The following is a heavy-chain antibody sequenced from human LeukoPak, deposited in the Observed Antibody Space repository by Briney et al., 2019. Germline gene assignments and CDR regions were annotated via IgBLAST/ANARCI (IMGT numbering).Heavy chain of an antibody. V-gene: IGHV4-59*01. CDR2: IYYSGST. CDR3: ARVIPDIVAVPAAMNADYYYYMDV. J-gene: IGHJ6*03. CDR1: GGSISSYY. Sequence: SETLSLTCTVSGGSISSYYWSWIRQPPGKGLEWIGYIYYSGSTNYNPSLKSRVTISVDTSKNQFSLKLSSVTAADTAVYYCARVIPDIVAVPAAMNADYYYYMDVWGKGTTVTISS. D-gene: IGHD2-2*01.